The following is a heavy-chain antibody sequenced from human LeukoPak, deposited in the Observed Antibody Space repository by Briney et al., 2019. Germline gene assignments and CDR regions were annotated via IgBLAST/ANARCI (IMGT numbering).Heavy chain of an antibody. D-gene: IGHD6-13*01. CDR3: ARAIAALGTNY. CDR2: ISGSGGST. CDR1: AFTFSIYA. V-gene: IGHV3-23*01. Sequence: GGSLRLSCAASAFTFSIYAMIWVRQAPGKGLEWVSSISGSGGSTYYADSVKGRFTISRDNSKNTLYLQMNSLRAEDTAVYYCARAIAALGTNYWGQGTLVTVSS. J-gene: IGHJ4*02.